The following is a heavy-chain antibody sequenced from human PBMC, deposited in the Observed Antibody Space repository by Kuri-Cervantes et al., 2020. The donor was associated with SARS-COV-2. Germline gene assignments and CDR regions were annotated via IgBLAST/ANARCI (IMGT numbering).Heavy chain of an antibody. Sequence: SVKVSCKASGGTFSSYAISWVRQAPGQGLEWMGGIITIFGTANYAQKFQGRVTMTRDTSISTAYMELSRLRSDDTAVYYCARLSGFLYSSGWDDYWGQGTLVTVSS. CDR2: IITIFGTA. CDR1: GGTFSSYA. J-gene: IGHJ4*02. D-gene: IGHD6-19*01. CDR3: ARLSGFLYSSGWDDY. V-gene: IGHV1-69*05.